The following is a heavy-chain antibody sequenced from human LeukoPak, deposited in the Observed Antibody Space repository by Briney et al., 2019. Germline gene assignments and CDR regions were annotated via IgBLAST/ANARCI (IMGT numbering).Heavy chain of an antibody. CDR2: IIPIFGTA. CDR3: ARHSENMITFGGVIVPVDAFDI. J-gene: IGHJ3*02. D-gene: IGHD3-16*02. CDR1: GGTFISYA. Sequence: SVKVSCKDSGGTFISYAINWVRQAPGQGLEWMGGIIPIFGTANYAQKFQGRVTITADGSTSTAYMELSSLRSEDTAVYYCARHSENMITFGGVIVPVDAFDIWGQGTMVAVSS. V-gene: IGHV1-69*13.